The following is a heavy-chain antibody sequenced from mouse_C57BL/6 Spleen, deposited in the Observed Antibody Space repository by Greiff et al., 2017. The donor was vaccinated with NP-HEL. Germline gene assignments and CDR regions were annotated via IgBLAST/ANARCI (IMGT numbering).Heavy chain of an antibody. CDR1: GYAFSSSW. CDR2: IYPGDGDT. Sequence: VQLQQSGPELVKPGASVKISCKASGYAFSSSWMNWVKQRPGKGLEWIGRIYPGDGDTNYNGKFKGKATLTADKSSSTAYMQLSSLTSEDSAVYVCARSLYYGSSYGWYFDVWGTGTTVTVSS. CDR3: ARSLYYGSSYGWYFDV. D-gene: IGHD1-1*01. J-gene: IGHJ1*03. V-gene: IGHV1-82*01.